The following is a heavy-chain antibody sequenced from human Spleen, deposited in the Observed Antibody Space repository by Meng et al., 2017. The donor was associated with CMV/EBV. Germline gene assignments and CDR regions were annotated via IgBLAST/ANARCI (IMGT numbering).Heavy chain of an antibody. V-gene: IGHV5-51*01. D-gene: IGHD3-22*01. CDR1: GYSLTSYW. CDR2: IYPGDSDT. Sequence: SGYSLTSYWIGWVRQMSGKGLEWMGIIYPGDSDTRYSPSFQGQVTISADKSITTAYLQWSSLKASDTAMYYCARPHYDSSGYYPDYWGQGTLVTVSS. J-gene: IGHJ4*02. CDR3: ARPHYDSSGYYPDY.